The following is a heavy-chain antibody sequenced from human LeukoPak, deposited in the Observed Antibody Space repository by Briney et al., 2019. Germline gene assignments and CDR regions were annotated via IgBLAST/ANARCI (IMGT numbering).Heavy chain of an antibody. CDR2: INSSSSNI. CDR1: GFTFSSYG. D-gene: IGHD1-26*01. V-gene: IGHV3-48*01. Sequence: GGSLRLSCAASGFTFSSYGMTWVRQAPGKGLEWVSYINSSSSNIYYADSVKGRFTISRDNAKNSLYLQLNSLRAEDTAVYYCARSLVVGATYPYHWGQGTLVTVS. J-gene: IGHJ5*02. CDR3: ARSLVVGATYPYH.